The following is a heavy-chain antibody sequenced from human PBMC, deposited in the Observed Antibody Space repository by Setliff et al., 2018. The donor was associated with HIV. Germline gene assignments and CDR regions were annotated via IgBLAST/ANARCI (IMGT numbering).Heavy chain of an antibody. V-gene: IGHV4-31*03. D-gene: IGHD2-2*01. J-gene: IGHJ1*01. CDR2: VYYTGTS. Sequence: SETLSLTCTVSGVSVSSGGYYWSWIRQHPGKGLEWFGYVYYTGTSYFNPSLKSRITISVDTSKNHFSLKLGFVTAADTAVYYCARGESTTWDLAEYFQHWGHGTLVTVSS. CDR1: GVSVSSGGYY. CDR3: ARGESTTWDLAEYFQH.